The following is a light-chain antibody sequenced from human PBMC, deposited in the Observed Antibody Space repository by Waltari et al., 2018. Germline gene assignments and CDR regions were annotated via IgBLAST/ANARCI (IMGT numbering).Light chain of an antibody. J-gene: IGKJ4*01. Sequence: DIQMTQSPSTLSASVGDRVTITCRASQGISSWLAWYQHKPGKAPKLLIYKASSLEIGVPSRFSGSGSGTEFTLTISSLQPDDFATYYCQQCHGNPLSFGGGTKVEIK. V-gene: IGKV1-5*03. CDR2: KAS. CDR3: QQCHGNPLS. CDR1: QGISSW.